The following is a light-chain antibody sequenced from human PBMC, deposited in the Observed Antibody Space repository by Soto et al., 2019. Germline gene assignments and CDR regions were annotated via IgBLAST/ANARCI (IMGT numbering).Light chain of an antibody. CDR2: GAT. V-gene: IGKV3-15*01. CDR1: QSISSN. Sequence: EIVMTQSPATLPVFPGERATLSCRASQSISSNLAWYQHKPGQAPRLLILGATTRATAIPARFSGSGSGTEFTLTISSLQSEDFAVYYCQQYQDWPPLTFGGGTKVEIK. CDR3: QQYQDWPPLT. J-gene: IGKJ4*01.